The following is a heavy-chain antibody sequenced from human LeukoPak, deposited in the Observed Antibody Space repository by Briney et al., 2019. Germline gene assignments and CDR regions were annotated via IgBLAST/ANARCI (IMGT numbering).Heavy chain of an antibody. Sequence: ERLSLTRTVSGGSPASYYRSGIRQSPRRGLGWIGYIYYSGSTNYNPSLKSRVTISVDTSKNQFSLKLSSVTAADTAVYYCAREATTVSWFDPWGQGTLVTVSS. CDR2: IYYSGST. CDR1: GGSPASYY. CDR3: AREATTVSWFDP. V-gene: IGHV4-59*01. D-gene: IGHD4-17*01. J-gene: IGHJ5*02.